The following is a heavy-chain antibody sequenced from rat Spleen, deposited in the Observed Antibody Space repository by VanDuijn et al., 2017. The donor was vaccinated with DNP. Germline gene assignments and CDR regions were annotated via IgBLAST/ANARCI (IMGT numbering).Heavy chain of an antibody. Sequence: EVQLVESGGGPVQPGRSLKLSCLASGFIFSNHWMTWIRQAPGKGLEWVASISYDGSDTYYRDSVKGRFTISRNIARSTLYLQMDSLRSEDTATYYCTRSSPAIRGYCFDYWGHGVMVTVSS. CDR3: TRSSPAIRGYCFDY. CDR2: ISYDGSDT. CDR1: GFIFSNHW. V-gene: IGHV5-31*01. J-gene: IGHJ2*01. D-gene: IGHD1-4*01.